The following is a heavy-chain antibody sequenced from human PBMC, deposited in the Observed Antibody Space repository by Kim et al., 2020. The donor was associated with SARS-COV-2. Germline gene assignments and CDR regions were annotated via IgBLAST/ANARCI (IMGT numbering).Heavy chain of an antibody. D-gene: IGHD3-10*01. V-gene: IGHV2-5*01. Sequence: SPSLKSRLTITKETSKNQVVLTMTNMDPVDTATYYCAHSGYYGSGTNFDYWGQGTLVTVSS. CDR3: AHSGYYGSGTNFDY. J-gene: IGHJ4*02.